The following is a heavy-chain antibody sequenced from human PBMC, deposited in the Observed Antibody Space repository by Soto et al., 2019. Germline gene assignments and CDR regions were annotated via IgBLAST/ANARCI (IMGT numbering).Heavy chain of an antibody. CDR1: GGSLSGYY. D-gene: IGHD2-2*01. J-gene: IGHJ6*03. CDR3: ARGKKVVPAVICLGPAPSSNYMYV. CDR2: INHSGST. V-gene: IGHV4-34*01. Sequence: SSETLSLTCAVDGGSLSGYYWSWIRQPPGKGLEWIGEINHSGSTNYNPSLKSRVTISVDTSKNQFSLKLSSVTAADTAVYYCARGKKVVPAVICLGPAPSSNYMYVCGKGTTVTVSS.